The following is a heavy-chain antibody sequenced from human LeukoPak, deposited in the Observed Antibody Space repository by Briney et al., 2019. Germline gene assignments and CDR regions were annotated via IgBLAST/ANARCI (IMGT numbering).Heavy chain of an antibody. V-gene: IGHV3-7*05. CDR3: AKKSSGSWPTLDY. D-gene: IGHD6-13*01. CDR2: IKQDGSEK. J-gene: IGHJ4*02. Sequence: GGSLRLSCAASGFTFSSYLMSWVRQPPGKGLEWVANIKQDGSEKYYVDSVKGRFTISRDNANNLLFLQMNSLRDEDTAVYYCAKKSSGSWPTLDYWGKGTLVTVSS. CDR1: GFTFSSYL.